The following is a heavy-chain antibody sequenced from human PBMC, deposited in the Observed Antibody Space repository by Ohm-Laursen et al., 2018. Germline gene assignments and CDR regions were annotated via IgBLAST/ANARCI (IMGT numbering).Heavy chain of an antibody. Sequence: GESLKISCKGSGYIFTSYWIGWVRQMPGKGLEWMGIIYPGDSDTRYSPSFQGQVTISADKSISTAYLQWSSLKASDTAMYYCLLHYDYDSSGYYQGTDYWGQGTLVTVSS. J-gene: IGHJ4*02. D-gene: IGHD3-22*01. CDR3: LLHYDYDSSGYYQGTDY. CDR1: GYIFTSYW. V-gene: IGHV5-51*01. CDR2: IYPGDSDT.